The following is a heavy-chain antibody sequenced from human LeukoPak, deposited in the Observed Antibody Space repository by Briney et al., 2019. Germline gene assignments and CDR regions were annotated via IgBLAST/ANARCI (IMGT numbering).Heavy chain of an antibody. V-gene: IGHV3-23*01. D-gene: IGHD4-17*01. J-gene: IGHJ4*02. CDR3: ARAPTTVTSIDY. Sequence: GGSLRLSCAASGFTFSNYTMTWVRQAPGKGLEWVSAIRGSGGNTYYADSVKGRFTISRDNSKNTLYLQMNSLRAEDTAVYYCARAPTTVTSIDYWGQGTLVTVSS. CDR1: GFTFSNYT. CDR2: IRGSGGNT.